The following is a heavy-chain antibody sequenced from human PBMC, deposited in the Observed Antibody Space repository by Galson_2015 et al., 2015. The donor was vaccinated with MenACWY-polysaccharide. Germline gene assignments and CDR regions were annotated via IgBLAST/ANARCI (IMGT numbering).Heavy chain of an antibody. V-gene: IGHV3-23*01. CDR2: LSNSGDYT. Sequence: SLRLSCAASGFTFSENAMSWVRQAPGKGLEWVSSLSNSGDYTYYADSVKGRFTISRDNSKNTVHLQMNSLRADDTAVYYCAKLIGVSTWYLVDYWGLGTLVTVSS. J-gene: IGHJ4*02. CDR1: GFTFSENA. D-gene: IGHD6-13*01. CDR3: AKLIGVSTWYLVDY.